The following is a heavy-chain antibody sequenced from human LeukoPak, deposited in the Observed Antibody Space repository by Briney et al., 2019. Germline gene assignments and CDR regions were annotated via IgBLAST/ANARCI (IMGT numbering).Heavy chain of an antibody. CDR3: ARGHYDRYEDFGY. D-gene: IGHD3-22*01. Sequence: GGSPRLSCAASGFSFSNYAMNWVRQAPGKGLEWVSSIDGSSSHIYYADSVKGRFTISRDNTKSSLYLQMNSLRVEDMAVYYCARGHYDRYEDFGYWGQGTLVIVSS. J-gene: IGHJ4*02. CDR2: IDGSSSHI. V-gene: IGHV3-21*01. CDR1: GFSFSNYA.